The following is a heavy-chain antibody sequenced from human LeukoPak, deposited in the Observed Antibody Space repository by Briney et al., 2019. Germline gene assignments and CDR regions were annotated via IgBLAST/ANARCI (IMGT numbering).Heavy chain of an antibody. CDR2: IYYSGTT. J-gene: IGHJ6*02. CDR1: GGSISHYY. D-gene: IGHD4-17*01. Sequence: PSETLSLTWTIAGGSISHYYRSWIRQSPGKGLEWIGYIYYSGTTNYNPSLKSRVTISVDTSRNQFSLQLRSVTAADTAVYYCAREDPQTTVPEGMDVWGQGTTVIVSS. CDR3: AREDPQTTVPEGMDV. V-gene: IGHV4-59*01.